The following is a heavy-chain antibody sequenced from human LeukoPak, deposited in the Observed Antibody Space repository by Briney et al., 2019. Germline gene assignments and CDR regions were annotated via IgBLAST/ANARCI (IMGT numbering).Heavy chain of an antibody. CDR1: GDSISSYY. Sequence: SETLSLTCTVSGDSISSYYWSWIRQPPGKGLEWIGYIYYSGNTNYHPSLKSRVTISVDTSKNQFSLKLSSVTAADTAVYYCARGIIVGATWGENDNWFDPWGQGTLVTVSS. CDR3: ARGIIVGATWGENDNWFDP. V-gene: IGHV4-59*01. J-gene: IGHJ5*02. CDR2: IYYSGNT. D-gene: IGHD1-26*01.